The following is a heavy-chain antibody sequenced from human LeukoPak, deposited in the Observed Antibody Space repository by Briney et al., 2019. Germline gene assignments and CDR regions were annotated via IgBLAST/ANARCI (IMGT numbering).Heavy chain of an antibody. CDR1: GGSFSSHY. V-gene: IGHV4-59*11. CDR3: ARDPTTVTKGSDI. J-gene: IGHJ3*02. D-gene: IGHD4-17*01. CDR2: ISYIGSI. Sequence: SETLSLTCTVSGGSFSSHYWSWIRQPPGKGLEWIGYISYIGSINYNPSLKSRVTISVDTSKNQFSLKLSSVTAADTAVYYCARDPTTVTKGSDIWGQGTMVTVSS.